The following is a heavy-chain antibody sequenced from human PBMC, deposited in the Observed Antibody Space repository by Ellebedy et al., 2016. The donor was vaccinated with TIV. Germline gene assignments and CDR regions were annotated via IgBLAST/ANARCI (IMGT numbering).Heavy chain of an antibody. D-gene: IGHD2-15*01. CDR3: ARDTSGGIDY. V-gene: IGHV4-39*07. CDR2: IHLSGNT. J-gene: IGHJ4*02. CDR1: GGSISSSDDY. Sequence: SETLSLTCTVSGGSISSSDDYWGWIRQPPGKGLEWIGSIHLSGNTYYSASLMSRVTISVDTSKNQLSLRLTSVTAADTAVYYCARDTSGGIDYWGQGTLVTVSS.